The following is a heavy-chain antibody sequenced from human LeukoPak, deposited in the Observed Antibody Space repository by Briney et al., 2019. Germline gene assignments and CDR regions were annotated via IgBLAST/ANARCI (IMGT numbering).Heavy chain of an antibody. J-gene: IGHJ4*02. D-gene: IGHD1-26*01. Sequence: GGSLRLSCAASGFTFSSYAMHWVRQAPGKGLEWVAVISYDGSNKYCADSVKGRFTISRDNSKNTLYLQMNSLRAEDTAVYYCARGLGWELDYFDYWGQGTLVTVSS. CDR1: GFTFSSYA. CDR3: ARGLGWELDYFDY. V-gene: IGHV3-30-3*01. CDR2: ISYDGSNK.